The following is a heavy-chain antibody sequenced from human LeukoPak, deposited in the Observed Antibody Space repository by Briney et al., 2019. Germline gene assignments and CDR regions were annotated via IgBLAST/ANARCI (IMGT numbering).Heavy chain of an antibody. CDR3: ARAPMVRGVRDYYYYYGMDV. CDR1: GYTFTSYG. D-gene: IGHD3-10*01. CDR2: ISAYNGNT. V-gene: IGHV1-18*01. Sequence: ASVKVSCKASGYTFTSYGISWVRQAPGQGLEWMGWISAYNGNTNYAQKLQGRVTMTTDTSTSTAYMELRSLRSDDTAVYYCARAPMVRGVRDYYYYYGMDVWGQGTTVTVSS. J-gene: IGHJ6*02.